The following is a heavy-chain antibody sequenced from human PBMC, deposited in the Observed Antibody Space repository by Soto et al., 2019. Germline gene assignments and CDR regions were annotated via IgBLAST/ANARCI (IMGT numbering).Heavy chain of an antibody. Sequence: QVQLVESGGGVVQPGRSLRLSCAASGFTFSSYGMHWVRQAPGKGLEWVAVIWYDGSNKYYADSVKGRFTISRDNSKNTLYLQMNSLRAEDTAVYYCARDNRGGYCSGGSCYSVDYYYGMDVWGQGTTVTVSS. CDR1: GFTFSSYG. CDR3: ARDNRGGYCSGGSCYSVDYYYGMDV. D-gene: IGHD2-15*01. CDR2: IWYDGSNK. V-gene: IGHV3-33*01. J-gene: IGHJ6*02.